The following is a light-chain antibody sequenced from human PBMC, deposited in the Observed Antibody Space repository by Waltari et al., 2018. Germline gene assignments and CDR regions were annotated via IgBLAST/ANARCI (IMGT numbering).Light chain of an antibody. J-gene: IGLJ3*02. CDR3: CSYAGSITFWV. V-gene: IGLV2-11*01. CDR1: SSDVGGYNY. Sequence: QSALTQPRSVSGSPGPSVTISCTGTSSDVGGYNYVSWYQHHPGKAPKLIIYDVTNRPSGVPDRFSASKSDNTASLTISGLQAEDEADYYCCSYAGSITFWVFGGGTKLTVL. CDR2: DVT.